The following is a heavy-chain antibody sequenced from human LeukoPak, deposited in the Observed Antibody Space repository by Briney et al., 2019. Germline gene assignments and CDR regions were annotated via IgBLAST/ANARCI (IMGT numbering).Heavy chain of an antibody. Sequence: GGSLRLSCAASGFTFSSYGMHWVRQAPGKGLEWVAVISYDGSNKYYADSVKGRFTISRDNSKNTLYLQMNSLRAEDTAVYYCAKGYGPGSRLDYWGQGTLVTVSS. CDR1: GFTFSSYG. CDR2: ISYDGSNK. CDR3: AKGYGPGSRLDY. J-gene: IGHJ4*02. D-gene: IGHD3-10*01. V-gene: IGHV3-30*18.